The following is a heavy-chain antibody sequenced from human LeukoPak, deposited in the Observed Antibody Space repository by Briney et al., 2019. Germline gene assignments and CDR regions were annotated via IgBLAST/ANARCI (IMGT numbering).Heavy chain of an antibody. CDR1: GFTFSRYG. CDR2: IRFDGSNK. CDR3: AKSASGYSSSWYCFDY. J-gene: IGHJ4*02. D-gene: IGHD6-13*01. Sequence: GGSLRLSCAASGFTFSRYGIHWVRQAPGKGLEWVAFIRFDGSNKYYADSVKGRFTISRDNSKNTLYLQMNSLRTEDMAVYYCAKSASGYSSSWYCFDYWGQGTLVTVSS. V-gene: IGHV3-30*02.